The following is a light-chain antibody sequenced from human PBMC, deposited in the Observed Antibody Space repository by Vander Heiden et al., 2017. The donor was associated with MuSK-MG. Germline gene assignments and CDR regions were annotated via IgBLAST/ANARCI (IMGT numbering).Light chain of an antibody. V-gene: IGKV4-1*01. J-gene: IGKJ1*01. Sequence: DIVMTQSPDSLAVSLGERATINCKSSQRILYSSNNKNYLAWYQQKPGQPPKLLIYWASTRESGVPDRFSGSGSGTDFTLTIGSLQAEDVAVYYCQQDDYTPWTFGQGTKVEIK. CDR1: QRILYSSNNKNY. CDR2: WAS. CDR3: QQDDYTPWT.